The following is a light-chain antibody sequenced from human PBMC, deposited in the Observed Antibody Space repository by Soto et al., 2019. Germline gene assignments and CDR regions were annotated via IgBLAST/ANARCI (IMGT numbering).Light chain of an antibody. CDR2: DNR. Sequence: QSVLTQPPSVSGAPGQRVTISCTGSSSNIGAGYDVHWYQQLPGAAPKLLIYDNRNRPSGVPDRFSGSRSDTSASLAITGLQAEDEADYYCQSYDNSLTGFYVFGTGTKVTVL. CDR3: QSYDNSLTGFYV. J-gene: IGLJ1*01. CDR1: SSNIGAGYD. V-gene: IGLV1-40*01.